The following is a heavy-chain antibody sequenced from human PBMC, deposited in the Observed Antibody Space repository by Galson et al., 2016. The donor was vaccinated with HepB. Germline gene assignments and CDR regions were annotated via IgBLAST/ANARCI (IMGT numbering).Heavy chain of an antibody. Sequence: SLRLSCAASGFSFSTCAMNWVRQAPGKGLEWVSTITGSGASTYYVDSVKGRFIVSRANSKNTLYLQMNSLTAEDTATYFCAKEEIAAAGTALDYLGRGTLVTVSS. D-gene: IGHD6-13*01. V-gene: IGHV3-23*01. CDR3: AKEEIAAAGTALDY. CDR2: ITGSGAST. J-gene: IGHJ4*02. CDR1: GFSFSTCA.